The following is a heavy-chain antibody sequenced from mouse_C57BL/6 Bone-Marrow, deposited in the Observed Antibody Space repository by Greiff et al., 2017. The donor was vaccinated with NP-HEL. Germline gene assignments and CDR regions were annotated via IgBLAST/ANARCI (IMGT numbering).Heavy chain of an antibody. V-gene: IGHV1-75*01. CDR3: GTYYYYGSSLWYFDV. J-gene: IGHJ1*03. CDR1: GYTFTDYY. Sequence: QVQLQQSGPELVKPGASVKISCKASGYTFTDYYINWVKQRPGQGLEWIGWIFPGSGSTYYNEKFKGKATLTVDKSSSTAYMLLSSLTSEDSAVYFCGTYYYYGSSLWYFDVWGTGTTVTVSS. D-gene: IGHD1-1*01. CDR2: IFPGSGST.